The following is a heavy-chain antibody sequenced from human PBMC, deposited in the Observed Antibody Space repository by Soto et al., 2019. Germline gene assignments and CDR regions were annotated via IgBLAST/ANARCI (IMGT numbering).Heavy chain of an antibody. CDR2: IYSGGST. J-gene: IGHJ4*02. CDR3: ARGFRYSSGWFIFDY. D-gene: IGHD6-19*01. Sequence: GGSLRLSCAASGFTVSSNYMSWVRQALGKGLEWVSVIYSGGSTYYADSVKGRFTISRDNSKNTLYLQMNSLRAEDTAVYYCARGFRYSSGWFIFDYWGQGTLVTVSS. CDR1: GFTVSSNY. V-gene: IGHV3-53*01.